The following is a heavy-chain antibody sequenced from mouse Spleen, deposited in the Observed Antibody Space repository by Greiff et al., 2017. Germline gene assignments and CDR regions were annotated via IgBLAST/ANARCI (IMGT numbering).Heavy chain of an antibody. J-gene: IGHJ2*01. CDR1: GYTFTDYN. D-gene: IGHD6-5*01. V-gene: IGHV1-22*01. CDR3: ARERASWPYAMDY. CDR2: INPNNGGT. Sequence: EVQLQQSGPELVKPGASVKMSCKASGYTFTDYNMHWVKQSHGKSLEWIGYINPNNGGTSYNQKFKGKATLTVNKSSSTAYMELRSLTSEDSAVYYCARERASWPYAMDYWGQGTTLTVSS.